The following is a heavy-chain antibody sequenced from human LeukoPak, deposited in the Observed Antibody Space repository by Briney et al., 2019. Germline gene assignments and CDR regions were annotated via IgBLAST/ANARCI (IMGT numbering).Heavy chain of an antibody. V-gene: IGHV3-7*01. CDR2: IKQDGSEK. CDR1: GFTFSSYW. Sequence: GGSLRLSCAASGFTFSSYWMSWVRQAPGKGLEWVANIKQDGSEKYYVDSVKGRFTISRDNARNSLYLQMNSLRAEDTAVYYCARNGAPVVTAITPYYYYMDVWGKGTTVTVSS. CDR3: ARNGAPVVTAITPYYYYMDV. D-gene: IGHD2-21*02. J-gene: IGHJ6*03.